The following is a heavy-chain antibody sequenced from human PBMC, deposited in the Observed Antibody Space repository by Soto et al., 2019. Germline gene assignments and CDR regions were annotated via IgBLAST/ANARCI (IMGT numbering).Heavy chain of an antibody. V-gene: IGHV4-61*01. CDR2: IFYGGST. CDR1: GGSVSSGNYY. J-gene: IGHJ5*02. CDR3: TRDVTTSGRHPPEST. Sequence: QVQLQELGPGLVKPSETLSLTCTVSGGSVSSGNYYWSWIRQSPVKGLEWIGYIFYGGSTNYNPSLKSRVTISVDTSKNQFSLKLRSVTAADTAVYYCTRDVTTSGRHPPESTWGQGTLVTVS. D-gene: IGHD6-19*01.